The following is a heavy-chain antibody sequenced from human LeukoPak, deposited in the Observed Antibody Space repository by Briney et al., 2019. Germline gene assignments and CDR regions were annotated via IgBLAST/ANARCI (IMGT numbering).Heavy chain of an antibody. CDR3: APIYGDYSDFDY. CDR1: GGSSSHYY. Sequence: PSETLSLTCGVYGGSSSHYYWSWIRQLPGKGLEWIGETTHDGRTNYSPSLRGRATISKDTSKSQFSLKLRSVTAADTAVYYCAPIYGDYSDFDYWGQGALVNVSS. D-gene: IGHD4-17*01. CDR2: TTHDGRT. J-gene: IGHJ4*02. V-gene: IGHV4-34*01.